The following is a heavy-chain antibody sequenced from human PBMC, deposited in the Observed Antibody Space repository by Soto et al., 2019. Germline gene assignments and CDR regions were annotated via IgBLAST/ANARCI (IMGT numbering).Heavy chain of an antibody. CDR3: SKDPRNAVAGTDFQH. Sequence: PGGSLRLSCAASGFTVGSYAMTWVRQAPGKGLEWVSGISGSGDSTYYPDSVKGRVTISRDTSKNTLYLQILSLRAEDTAVSYFSKDPRNAVAGTDFQHWGQGTLVTVSS. CDR2: ISGSGDST. J-gene: IGHJ1*01. D-gene: IGHD6-19*01. V-gene: IGHV3-23*01. CDR1: GFTVGSYA.